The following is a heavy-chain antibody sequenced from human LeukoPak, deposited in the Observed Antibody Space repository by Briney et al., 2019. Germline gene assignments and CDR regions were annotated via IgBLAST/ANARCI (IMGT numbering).Heavy chain of an antibody. Sequence: SETLSLTCTVSGGSISSSSYCWGWIRQPPGKGLEWIGSIYYSGSAYYTPSLKSRVTISVDTSKNQFSLKLSSVTAADTAVYYCARGITIFGVVITEDYGMDVWGQGTTVTVSS. V-gene: IGHV4-39*01. J-gene: IGHJ6*02. D-gene: IGHD3-3*01. CDR2: IYYSGSA. CDR3: ARGITIFGVVITEDYGMDV. CDR1: GGSISSSSYC.